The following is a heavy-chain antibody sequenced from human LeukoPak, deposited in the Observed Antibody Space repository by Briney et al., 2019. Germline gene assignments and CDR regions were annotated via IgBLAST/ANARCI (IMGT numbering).Heavy chain of an antibody. J-gene: IGHJ4*02. CDR1: GFTFYSYT. Sequence: AGGSLRLSCVGSGFTFYSYTMSWVRQAPGRGLEWVSTIYGAGTRIYYADSVKGRFTISRDNSKNTLYLQMNSLRPEDTAIYYCAKDESGSLRPWDHWGQGTLVTVSS. CDR3: AKDESGSLRPWDH. CDR2: IYGAGTRI. D-gene: IGHD1-26*01. V-gene: IGHV3-23*03.